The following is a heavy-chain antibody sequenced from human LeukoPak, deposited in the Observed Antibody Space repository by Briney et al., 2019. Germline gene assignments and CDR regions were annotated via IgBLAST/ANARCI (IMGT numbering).Heavy chain of an antibody. V-gene: IGHV3-7*01. Sequence: PGGSLRLSCTTSGFSFSNHWMSWVRQAPGKGLEWVASIKQYGGDKYYVDSVKGRFTISRDNVENSLYLQMNSPTAEDTAVYYCARVELDNSRSYERDYDYWGQGTLVTVSS. D-gene: IGHD1-26*01. CDR2: IKQYGGDK. CDR1: GFSFSNHW. J-gene: IGHJ4*02. CDR3: ARVELDNSRSYERDYDY.